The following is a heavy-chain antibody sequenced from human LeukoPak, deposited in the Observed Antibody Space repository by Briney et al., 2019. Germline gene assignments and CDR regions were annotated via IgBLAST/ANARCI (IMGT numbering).Heavy chain of an antibody. CDR3: ARGGRYGPRGYYYMDV. J-gene: IGHJ6*03. V-gene: IGHV1-2*02. CDR2: INPNSGGT. Sequence: ASVKVSCKASGYTFTGYYMHWVRQAPGRGLEWMGWINPNSGGTNYAQKFQGRVTMTRDTSISTAYMELSRLRSDDTAVYYCARGGRYGPRGYYYMDVWGKGTTVTVSS. D-gene: IGHD5-18*01. CDR1: GYTFTGYY.